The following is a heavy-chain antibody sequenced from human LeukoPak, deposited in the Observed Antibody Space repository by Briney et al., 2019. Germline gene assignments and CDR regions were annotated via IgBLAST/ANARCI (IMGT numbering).Heavy chain of an antibody. J-gene: IGHJ4*02. Sequence: ASVKVSCKASGGTFSSYAISWVRQAPGQGLEWMGIINPSGGSTSYAQKFQGRVTMTRDTSTSTVYMELSSLRSEDTAVYYCARDPVDTAMVTPYYFDYWGQGTLVTVSS. D-gene: IGHD5-18*01. V-gene: IGHV1-46*01. CDR2: INPSGGST. CDR1: GGTFSSYA. CDR3: ARDPVDTAMVTPYYFDY.